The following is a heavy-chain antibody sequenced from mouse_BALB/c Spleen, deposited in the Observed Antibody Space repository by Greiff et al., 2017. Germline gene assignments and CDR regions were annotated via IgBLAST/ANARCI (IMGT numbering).Heavy chain of an antibody. CDR3: ARDSPQYYYGSSPFAY. CDR2: INPSNGRT. CDR1: GYTFTSYW. D-gene: IGHD1-1*01. V-gene: IGHV1S81*02. J-gene: IGHJ3*01. Sequence: VQLQQPGAELVKPGASVKLSCKASGYTFTSYWMHWVKQRPGQGLEWIGEINPSNGRTNYNEKFKSKATLTVDKSSSTAYMQLSSLTSEDSAVYYCARDSPQYYYGSSPFAYWGQGTLVTVSA.